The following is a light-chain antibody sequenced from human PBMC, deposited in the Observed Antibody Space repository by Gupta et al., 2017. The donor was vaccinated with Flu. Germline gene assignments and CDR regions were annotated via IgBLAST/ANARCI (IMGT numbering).Light chain of an antibody. J-gene: IGLJ3*02. CDR1: SSNIGRNY. Sequence: QSVLTQPPSASGTPGQRVTISCSGSSSNIGRNYVYWYQQLPGTAPKLLIYRNNQRPSGVPDRFSGSKSGTSASLAISWLRSEDEADYYCAAWDDSLSGVFGGGTKLTVL. V-gene: IGLV1-47*01. CDR2: RNN. CDR3: AAWDDSLSGV.